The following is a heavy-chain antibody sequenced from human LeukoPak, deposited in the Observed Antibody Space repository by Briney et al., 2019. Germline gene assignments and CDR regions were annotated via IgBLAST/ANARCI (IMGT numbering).Heavy chain of an antibody. CDR3: ARSDYGGNYFDY. CDR1: GFTFSSYA. D-gene: IGHD4-23*01. CDR2: ISYDGSNK. Sequence: SGGSLRLSCAASGFTFSSYAMHGVRRAPGKGLEWVAVISYDGSNKYYADSVKGRFTISRDNSKNTLYLQMNSLGAEDTAVYYCARSDYGGNYFDYWGQGTLVTVSS. J-gene: IGHJ4*02. V-gene: IGHV3-30-3*01.